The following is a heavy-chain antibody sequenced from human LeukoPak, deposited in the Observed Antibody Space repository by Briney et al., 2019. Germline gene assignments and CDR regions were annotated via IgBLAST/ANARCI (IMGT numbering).Heavy chain of an antibody. CDR2: INHSGST. CDR1: GGSFSGYY. D-gene: IGHD3-22*01. Sequence: SETLSLTCAVYGGSFSGYYWSWIRQPPGKGLEWIGEINHSGSTNYNPSLKSRVTISVDTPKNQFSLKLSSVTAADTAVYYCARELRTSKNYYYDSSGPMDVWGQGTTVTVSS. V-gene: IGHV4-34*01. CDR3: ARELRTSKNYYYDSSGPMDV. J-gene: IGHJ6*02.